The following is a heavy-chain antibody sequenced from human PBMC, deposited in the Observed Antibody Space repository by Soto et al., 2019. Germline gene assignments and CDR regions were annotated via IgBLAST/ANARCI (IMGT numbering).Heavy chain of an antibody. V-gene: IGHV4-59*08. CDR3: ARRYGYYFDY. J-gene: IGHJ4*02. CDR2: IYYSGST. D-gene: IGHD4-17*01. Sequence: QVQLQESGPGLVKPSETLSLTCTVSGGSISRYYWSWIRQPPGKGLEWIGYIYYSGSTNYNPSLKSRVTISVDTSNNQLSLKLSSVTSADTAVYYCARRYGYYFDYWGQGTLVTVSS. CDR1: GGSISRYY.